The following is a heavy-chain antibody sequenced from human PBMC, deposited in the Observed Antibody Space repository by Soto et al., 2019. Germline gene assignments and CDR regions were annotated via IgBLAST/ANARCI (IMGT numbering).Heavy chain of an antibody. CDR3: AKDPLAVAGTRSRAFDI. Sequence: EVQLLESGGGLVQPGGSLRLSCAASGFTFSSYAMSWVRQAPGKGLEWVSAISGSGGSTYYADSVKGLFTISRYNSKNTLYLKMHSLRVEDTAVYYCAKDPLAVAGTRSRAFDIWGQGTMVTVSS. J-gene: IGHJ3*02. CDR1: GFTFSSYA. V-gene: IGHV3-23*01. CDR2: ISGSGGST. D-gene: IGHD6-19*01.